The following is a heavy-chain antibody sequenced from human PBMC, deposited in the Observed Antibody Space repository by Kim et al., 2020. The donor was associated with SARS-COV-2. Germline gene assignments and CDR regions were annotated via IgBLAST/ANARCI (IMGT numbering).Heavy chain of an antibody. V-gene: IGHV5-51*01. D-gene: IGHD4-17*01. Sequence: GESLKISCKGSGYSFTSYWIGWVRQMPGKGLEWMGIIYPGDSDTRYSPSFQGQVTISADKSISTAYLQWSSLKASDTAMYYCARRPYDYGDYEDWFDPWGQGTLVTVSS. CDR1: GYSFTSYW. J-gene: IGHJ5*02. CDR3: ARRPYDYGDYEDWFDP. CDR2: IYPGDSDT.